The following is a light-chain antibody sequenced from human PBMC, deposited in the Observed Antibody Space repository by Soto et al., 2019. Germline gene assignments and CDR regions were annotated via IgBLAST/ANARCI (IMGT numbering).Light chain of an antibody. CDR3: QQYNSNFPT. Sequence: DIQMTQSPSTLSASVGDRVTITCRASQSISSWLAWYQQKPGRAPKLLIYVASSLQSGVPSRFSGSGSGTEFTLTISSLQPDDFVTYCCQQYNSNFPTFGQGTKVEIK. CDR1: QSISSW. V-gene: IGKV1-5*03. CDR2: VAS. J-gene: IGKJ1*01.